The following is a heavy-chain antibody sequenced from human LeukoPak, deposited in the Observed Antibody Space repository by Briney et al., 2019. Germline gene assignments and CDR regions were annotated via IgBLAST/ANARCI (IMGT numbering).Heavy chain of an antibody. Sequence: GGSLRLSCAASGFTFSIYGMSWVRQAPGKGLEWVSFISSSSSYIYYADSVKGRFTISRDNAKNSLYLQMNSLRAEDTAVYYCARDLRSSGYYAFDYWGQGTLVTVSS. D-gene: IGHD3-22*01. CDR3: ARDLRSSGYYAFDY. CDR1: GFTFSIYG. J-gene: IGHJ4*02. V-gene: IGHV3-21*01. CDR2: ISSSSSYI.